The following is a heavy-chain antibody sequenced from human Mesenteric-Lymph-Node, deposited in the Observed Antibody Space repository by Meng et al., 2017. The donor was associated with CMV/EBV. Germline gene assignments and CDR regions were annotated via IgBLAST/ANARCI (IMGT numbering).Heavy chain of an antibody. CDR1: GFTFSRYW. V-gene: IGHV3-66*02. CDR3: AQGSGYETFDY. D-gene: IGHD5-12*01. Sequence: GGSLRLSCAASGFTFSRYWMHWVRQAPGKGLEWVSVIYSGGSTYYADSVKGRFTISRDNSKNTLYLQMNSLRAEDAAVYYCAQGSGYETFDYWGQGTLVTVSS. CDR2: IYSGGST. J-gene: IGHJ4*02.